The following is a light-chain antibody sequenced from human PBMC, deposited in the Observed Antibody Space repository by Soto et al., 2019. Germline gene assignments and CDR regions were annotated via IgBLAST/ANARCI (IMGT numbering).Light chain of an antibody. CDR3: SSYTTSSTRV. V-gene: IGLV2-14*01. CDR1: SSDLGAYNS. CDR2: DVY. J-gene: IGLJ2*01. Sequence: QSVLTQPASVSASPGQSITISCTGTSSDLGAYNSVSWYQQHPGKAPQLMIYDVYYRPSGISSRFSGSKSGNTASLTISGVQADDEADYYCSSYTTSSTRVFGGGTKLTVL.